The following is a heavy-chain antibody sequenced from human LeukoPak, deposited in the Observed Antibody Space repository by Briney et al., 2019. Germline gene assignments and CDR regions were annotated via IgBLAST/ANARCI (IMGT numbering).Heavy chain of an antibody. J-gene: IGHJ3*02. D-gene: IGHD2-2*01. CDR1: GGSISSQY. CDR2: VYYTGST. Sequence: SETLSLTCTVSGGSISSQYWSWIRQPPGKGLEWIGYVYYTGSTNYNPSLKSRVTISADTSKNQFSLKLSSVTAADTAVYYCARDCSSRSCAPWAFDIWGQGTMVTVS. V-gene: IGHV4-59*11. CDR3: ARDCSSRSCAPWAFDI.